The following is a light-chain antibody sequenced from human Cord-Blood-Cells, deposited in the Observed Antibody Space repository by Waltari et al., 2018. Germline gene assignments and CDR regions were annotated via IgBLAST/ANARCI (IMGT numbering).Light chain of an antibody. Sequence: NFMLTQPHSVSESPGKTVTISCPRSSGSIASNYVQWYQQRPGSSPTTVIYEDNQRPSGVPDRFAGSIDSSSNSASRTISGLKTEDEADYYGQSYDSSNSWVFGGGTKLTVL. CDR2: EDN. V-gene: IGLV6-57*01. CDR1: SGSIASNY. J-gene: IGLJ3*02. CDR3: QSYDSSNSWV.